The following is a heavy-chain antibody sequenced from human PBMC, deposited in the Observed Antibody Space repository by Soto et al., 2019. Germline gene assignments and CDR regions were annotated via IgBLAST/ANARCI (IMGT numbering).Heavy chain of an antibody. D-gene: IGHD2-15*01. CDR2: VYHTGST. V-gene: IGHV4-4*02. Sequence: QVQLQQSGPRLARPSGTLSLTCVVSGGSISSTNWWTWVRQTPGKGLEWIGEVYHTGSTKYNPSLKYRAAISLHKSNNHFSPHLKSVTAADTSVYYCATLPPRIVVTVLPIPSWGQGTLVTVSS. J-gene: IGHJ4*02. CDR1: GGSISSTNW. CDR3: ATLPPRIVVTVLPIPS.